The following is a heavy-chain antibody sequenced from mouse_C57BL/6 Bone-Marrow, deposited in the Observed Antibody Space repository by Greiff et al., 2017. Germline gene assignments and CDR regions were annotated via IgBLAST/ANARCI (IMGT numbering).Heavy chain of an antibody. D-gene: IGHD1-1*01. J-gene: IGHJ1*03. CDR3: ARDVYYYGSSPLYFDV. Sequence: EVMLVESEGGLVQPGSSMKLSCTASGFTFSDYYMAWVRQVPEKGLEWVANINYDGSSTYYLDSLKSRFIISRDNAENILYLQMSSLKSEDTATYYCARDVYYYGSSPLYFDVWGTGTTVTVSS. V-gene: IGHV5-16*01. CDR1: GFTFSDYY. CDR2: INYDGSST.